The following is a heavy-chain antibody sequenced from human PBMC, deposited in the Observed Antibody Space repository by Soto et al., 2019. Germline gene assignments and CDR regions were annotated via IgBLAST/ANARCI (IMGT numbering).Heavy chain of an antibody. CDR1: GGSISSGGYY. D-gene: IGHD2-15*01. CDR3: ARESIYCSGGSCYFGYFDL. J-gene: IGHJ2*01. V-gene: IGHV4-31*03. Sequence: QVHLQESGPGLVKPSQTLSLTCTVSGGSISSGGYYWSWIRQHPGKGLEWIGYIFYSGSTHYNPSLKSRVTMSGDTSKNQFSLKLSSVTAADTAVYYCARESIYCSGGSCYFGYFDLWGRGTLVTVSS. CDR2: IFYSGST.